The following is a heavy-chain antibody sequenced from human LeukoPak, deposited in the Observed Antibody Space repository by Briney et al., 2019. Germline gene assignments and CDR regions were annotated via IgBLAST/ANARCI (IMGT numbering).Heavy chain of an antibody. CDR1: GGSFSGYY. CDR3: TREAISRHAFDI. J-gene: IGHJ3*02. D-gene: IGHD3-3*01. CDR2: INHSGST. Sequence: SETLSLTCAVYGGSFSGYYWSWIRQPPGKGLEWIGEINHSGSTNYNPSLKSRVTISVDTSKNQFSLKLTSVTAADTAVYYCTREAISRHAFDIWGQGTMVTVSS. V-gene: IGHV4-34*01.